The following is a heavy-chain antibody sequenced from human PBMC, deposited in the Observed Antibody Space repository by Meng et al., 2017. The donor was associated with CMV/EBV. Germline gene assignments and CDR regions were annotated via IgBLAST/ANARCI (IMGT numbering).Heavy chain of an antibody. CDR1: GYTFTNYY. J-gene: IGHJ4*02. V-gene: IGHV1-46*01. Sequence: ASVKVSCKASGYTFTNYYMHRVRQAPGQGLEWMGIINPSGGSTSYAQKFQGRVTKTRDTSTSTVYMELSSLRSEDTAVYYCARVFIGYFDYWGQGTLVTVSS. CDR3: ARVFIGYFDY. CDR2: INPSGGST.